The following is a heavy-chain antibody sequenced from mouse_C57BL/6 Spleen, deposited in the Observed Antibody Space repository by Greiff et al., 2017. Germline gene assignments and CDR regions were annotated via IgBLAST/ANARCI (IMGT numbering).Heavy chain of an antibody. V-gene: IGHV14-4*01. J-gene: IGHJ4*01. CDR3: TRYGSTPYYYAMDY. Sequence: EVQLQQSGAELVRPGASVKLSCTASGFNFKDDYMHWVKQRPEQGLEWIGWIDPENGDTEYASKFKGKATITADTSSNTAYLQLSSLTSEDTAVYYWTRYGSTPYYYAMDYWGQGTSVTVSS. CDR2: IDPENGDT. D-gene: IGHD1-1*01. CDR1: GFNFKDDY.